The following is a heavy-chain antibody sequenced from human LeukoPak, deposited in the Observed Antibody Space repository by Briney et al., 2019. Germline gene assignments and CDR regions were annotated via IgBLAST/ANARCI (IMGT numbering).Heavy chain of an antibody. V-gene: IGHV3-53*01. CDR1: GFTFNSYN. Sequence: GGSLRLSCAVSGFTFNSYNMNWVRQAPGKGLEWVSVTYSDGSTYYADSVRGRFIISRDSSKNTLYLQMNSLRAEDTAVYYCARESPYDSGGSEDDYWGQGTLVTVSS. J-gene: IGHJ4*02. CDR2: TYSDGST. CDR3: ARESPYDSGGSEDDY. D-gene: IGHD1-26*01.